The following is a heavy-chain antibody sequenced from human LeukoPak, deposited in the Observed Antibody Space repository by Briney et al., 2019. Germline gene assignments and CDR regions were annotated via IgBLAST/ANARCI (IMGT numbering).Heavy chain of an antibody. CDR2: INPNSGGT. V-gene: IGHV1-2*02. J-gene: IGHJ6*03. CDR3: ASFRVQVPAAPKSYYYYYMDV. CDR1: GYTFTGYY. Sequence: ASVKVSCKASGYTFTGYYMHWVRQAPGQGLEWMGWINPNSGGTNYAQKFQGRVTMTRDTSISTAYMELSRLRSDDTAVYYCASFRVQVPAAPKSYYYYYMDVWGKGTTVTVSS. D-gene: IGHD2-2*01.